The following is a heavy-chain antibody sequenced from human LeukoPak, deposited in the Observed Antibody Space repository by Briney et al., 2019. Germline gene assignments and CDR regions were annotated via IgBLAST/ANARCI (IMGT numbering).Heavy chain of an antibody. V-gene: IGHV4-59*01. Sequence: PSETLSLTCTVSGRSISSYYWSWIRQPPGKGLEWIGYIYYSGSTNYNPSLKSRVTISVDTSKDQFSLKLSSVTAADTAVYYCARTASIAAAGTREVYFDYRGQGTLVTVSS. CDR2: IYYSGST. J-gene: IGHJ4*02. CDR1: GRSISSYY. D-gene: IGHD6-13*01. CDR3: ARTASIAAAGTREVYFDY.